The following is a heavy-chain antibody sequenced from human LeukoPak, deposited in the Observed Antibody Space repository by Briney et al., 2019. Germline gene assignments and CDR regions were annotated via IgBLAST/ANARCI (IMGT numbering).Heavy chain of an antibody. Sequence: GGSLRLSCAASGFTFSSSAMHWVRQAPGKGLEWVAVISYDGSNKNYADSAKGRCTISRDNSKISLYLQMNSLRAEDTAVYYCARDIGTDTAMVQGWFGANYYMDVWGKGTTVTVSS. D-gene: IGHD5-18*01. CDR3: ARDIGTDTAMVQGWFGANYYMDV. V-gene: IGHV3-30*01. J-gene: IGHJ6*03. CDR1: GFTFSSSA. CDR2: ISYDGSNK.